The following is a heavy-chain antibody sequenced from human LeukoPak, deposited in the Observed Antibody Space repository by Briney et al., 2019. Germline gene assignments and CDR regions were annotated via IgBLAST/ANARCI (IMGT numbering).Heavy chain of an antibody. CDR1: GGSFSGYY. Sequence: NPSETLSPTCAVYGGSFSGYYWSWIRQPPGKGLEWIGEINHSGSTNYNPSLKSRVTISVDTSKNQFSLELSSVTAADTAVYYCASWFGELFGNNWFDPWGRGTLVTVSS. J-gene: IGHJ5*02. CDR3: ASWFGELFGNNWFDP. V-gene: IGHV4-34*01. CDR2: INHSGST. D-gene: IGHD3-10*01.